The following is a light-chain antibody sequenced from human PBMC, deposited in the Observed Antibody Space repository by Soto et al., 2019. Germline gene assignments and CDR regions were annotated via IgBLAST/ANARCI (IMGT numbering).Light chain of an antibody. CDR1: ESVSSS. J-gene: IGKJ4*01. Sequence: EIVMTQSPATRCVSQGERATLSCRASESVSSSLAWYQHKPGQSPRLLIYGASTRATNIAARFSGSGSGTEFTLTISSLQSEDFAVYYCQQYRNWPLTCGGGTKGDI. CDR3: QQYRNWPLT. CDR2: GAS. V-gene: IGKV3-15*01.